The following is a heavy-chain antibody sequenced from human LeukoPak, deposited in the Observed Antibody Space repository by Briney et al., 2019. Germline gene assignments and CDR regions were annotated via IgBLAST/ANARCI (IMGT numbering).Heavy chain of an antibody. V-gene: IGHV1-8*01. CDR3: ARAPFSSGWYGAWFDP. D-gene: IGHD6-19*01. Sequence: ASVKVSCKASGYTFTSYDINWARQATGQGLEWMGWMNPNSGNTGYAQKFQGRVTMTRNTSISTAYMELSSLRSEDTAVYYCARAPFSSGWYGAWFDPWGQGTLVTVSS. CDR2: MNPNSGNT. J-gene: IGHJ5*02. CDR1: GYTFTSYD.